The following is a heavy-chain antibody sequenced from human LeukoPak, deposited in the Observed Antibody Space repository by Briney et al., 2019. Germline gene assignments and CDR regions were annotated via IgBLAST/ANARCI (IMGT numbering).Heavy chain of an antibody. J-gene: IGHJ4*02. CDR1: GGSFSGYY. CDR3: ARGAPEDIVVVVAARLHYFDY. CDR2: ITHSGST. D-gene: IGHD2-15*01. Sequence: SETLSLTCAVYGGSFSGYYWSWIRQPPGKGLEWIGEITHSGSTNYNPSLKSRVTISVDTSKNQFSLKLSSVTAADTAVYYCARGAPEDIVVVVAARLHYFDYWGQGTLVTVSS. V-gene: IGHV4-34*01.